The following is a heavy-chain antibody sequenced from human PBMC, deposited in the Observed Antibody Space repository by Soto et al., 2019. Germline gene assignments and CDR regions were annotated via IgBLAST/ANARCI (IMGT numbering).Heavy chain of an antibody. Sequence: DVQLVESGGGLVQPGGSLRLSCAVSGFTFRSYEMNWVRQAPGKGLEWVSYVSSSGSIIYYADSVKGRFTISRDIPNNFLYLQMDSLRAEDTAVYYCARRIWDSLVVVATTRGAFDIWGQGTMVTVSS. CDR2: VSSSGSII. CDR1: GFTFRSYE. V-gene: IGHV3-48*03. J-gene: IGHJ3*02. CDR3: ARRIWDSLVVVATTRGAFDI. D-gene: IGHD2-15*01.